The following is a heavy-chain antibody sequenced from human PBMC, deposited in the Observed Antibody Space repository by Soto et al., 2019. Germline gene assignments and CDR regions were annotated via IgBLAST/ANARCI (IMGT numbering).Heavy chain of an antibody. D-gene: IGHD1-1*01. V-gene: IGHV3-23*01. Sequence: EVQLLESGGGSVQPGGSLRLSCAASGFTFSSYAMHWVRRPPGKGLEWVSSISGSGGTAYYADSVKGRFSISRDSLVNTLYLQMNSLRAEDTAVYYCAKGRGQNWNFDYWGRGTLVTVS. CDR3: AKGRGQNWNFDY. CDR1: GFTFSSYA. J-gene: IGHJ4*02. CDR2: ISGSGGTA.